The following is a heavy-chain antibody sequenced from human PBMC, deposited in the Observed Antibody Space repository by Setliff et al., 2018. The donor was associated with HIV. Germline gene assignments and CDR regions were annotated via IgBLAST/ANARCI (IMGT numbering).Heavy chain of an antibody. J-gene: IGHJ4*02. CDR1: GYSISSGYY. Sequence: SETLSLTCAVSGYSISSGYYWGWIRQPPGKGLEWIGDITHTRATNYNPSLQSRVTMSVDTSKNQFSLKLRSVTAADTAVYYCARRGSGSPYFDYWGQGTLVTVSS. V-gene: IGHV4-38-2*01. D-gene: IGHD6-19*01. CDR2: ITHTRAT. CDR3: ARRGSGSPYFDY.